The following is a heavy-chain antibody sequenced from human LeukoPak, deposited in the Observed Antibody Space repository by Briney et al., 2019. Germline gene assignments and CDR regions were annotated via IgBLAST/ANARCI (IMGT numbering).Heavy chain of an antibody. V-gene: IGHV4-61*02. D-gene: IGHD2-15*01. J-gene: IGHJ4*02. CDR3: ASSQAARPVVRYFDY. CDR2: IYTSRST. Sequence: PSETLSLTCTVSGGSISSGSYYWSWIRQPAGKGLEWIGRIYTSRSTNYNPSLKSRVTISVDTSKNQFSLKLSSVTAADTAVYYCASSQAARPVVRYFDYWGQGTLVTVSS. CDR1: GGSISSGSYY.